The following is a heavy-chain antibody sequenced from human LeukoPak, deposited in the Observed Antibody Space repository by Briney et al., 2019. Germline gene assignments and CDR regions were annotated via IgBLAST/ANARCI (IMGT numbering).Heavy chain of an antibody. D-gene: IGHD2-21*02. Sequence: SETLSLTCTVSGGSISSYYWSWIRQPPGKGLEWIGYIYYSGSTNYNPSLKSRVTISVDMSKNQLSLKLSSVTAADTAVYYCARHRRDPGGDTYYYYYYMDVWGKGTTVTVSS. V-gene: IGHV4-59*08. J-gene: IGHJ6*03. CDR1: GGSISSYY. CDR3: ARHRRDPGGDTYYYYYYMDV. CDR2: IYYSGST.